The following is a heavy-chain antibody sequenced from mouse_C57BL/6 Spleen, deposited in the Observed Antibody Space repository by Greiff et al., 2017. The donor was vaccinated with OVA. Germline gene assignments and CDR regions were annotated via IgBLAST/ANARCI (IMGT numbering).Heavy chain of an antibody. CDR3: TRDDGYLWYFDV. CDR1: GFTFSDAW. J-gene: IGHJ1*03. Sequence: EVQRVESGGGLVQPGGSMKLSCAASGFTFSDAWMDWVRQSPEKGLEWVAEIRNKANNHATYYAESVKGRFTISRDDSKSSVYLQMHSLRAEDTGIYYCTRDDGYLWYFDVWGTGTTVTVSS. V-gene: IGHV6-6*01. CDR2: IRNKANNHAT. D-gene: IGHD2-3*01.